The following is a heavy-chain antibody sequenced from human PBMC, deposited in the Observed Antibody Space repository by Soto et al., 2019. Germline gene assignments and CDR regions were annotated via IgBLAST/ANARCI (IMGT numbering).Heavy chain of an antibody. D-gene: IGHD3-22*01. CDR1: GGTFSTYA. CDR2: IIPLFGTA. J-gene: IGHJ4*02. V-gene: IGHV1-69*01. CDR3: ARGVHYDSSGYYYFY. Sequence: QVQLVQSGAEVKKPGSSVKVSCKASGGTFSTYAIDWVRQAPGQGLEWMGGIIPLFGTAKYAQNFQGRITITADESTNXAYMELRSLRSQDTAVYYCARGVHYDSSGYYYFYWGQGTLVTVSS.